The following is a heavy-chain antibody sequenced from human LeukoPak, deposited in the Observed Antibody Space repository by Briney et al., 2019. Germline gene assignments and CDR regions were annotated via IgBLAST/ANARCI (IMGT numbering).Heavy chain of an antibody. D-gene: IGHD3-10*01. J-gene: IGHJ4*02. CDR3: ARDSGSYAVLDD. CDR2: TYYRSKWYN. Sequence: SQTLSLTCAISGDIVSSNSAAWNWLRQSPSRGLEWLGRTYYRSKWYNDYAVYVKSRITIDPDTSKNQFSLQLNSVTPEDTAVYYCARDSGSYAVLDDWGQGTLVTVSS. CDR1: GDIVSSNSAA. V-gene: IGHV6-1*01.